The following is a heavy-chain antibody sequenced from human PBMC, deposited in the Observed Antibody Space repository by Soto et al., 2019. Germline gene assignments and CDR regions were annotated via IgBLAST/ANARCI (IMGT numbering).Heavy chain of an antibody. J-gene: IGHJ4*02. CDR1: GGSISSGGYY. D-gene: IGHD2-15*01. CDR2: ISYSGST. Sequence: PSETLSLTCTVSGGSISSGGYYWSWIRQHPGTGLEWIGHISYSGSTYYSTSLKSRVTISVDTSKSQFSLNLSFVTAADTAVYYCATMGTPATGLYFFDYWGQGSLVTVSS. V-gene: IGHV4-30-4*01. CDR3: ATMGTPATGLYFFDY.